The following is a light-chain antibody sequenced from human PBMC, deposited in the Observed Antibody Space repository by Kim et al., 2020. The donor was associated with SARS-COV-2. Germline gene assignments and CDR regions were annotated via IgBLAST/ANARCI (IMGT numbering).Light chain of an antibody. Sequence: VSPGKRSTLSCRASQSVITNVSWYQQKPGQAPMLLIYDASTRATCIPARFSGTGSGTEFSLTISSLQSEDCAVYYCQQYKSWPLTFGGGTKVDIK. CDR3: QQYKSWPLT. J-gene: IGKJ4*01. CDR2: DAS. CDR1: QSVITN. V-gene: IGKV3-15*01.